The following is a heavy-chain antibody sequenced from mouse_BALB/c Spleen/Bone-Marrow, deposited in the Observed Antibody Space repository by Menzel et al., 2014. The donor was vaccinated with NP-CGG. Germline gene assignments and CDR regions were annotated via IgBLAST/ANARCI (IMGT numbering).Heavy chain of an antibody. CDR3: VRDYGYGAMDY. J-gene: IGHJ4*01. CDR2: ISSGSITI. V-gene: IGHV5-17*02. CDR1: GFTFSSFA. D-gene: IGHD1-2*01. Sequence: EVKLMESRGGLVQPGGSRKLACAASGFTFSSFAMHWVRQAPEKGLEWVAYISSGSITIYYADTVKGRFTISRDNPKNTLFLQMTSLRSEDTAMYYCVRDYGYGAMDYWGQRTSVTVSS.